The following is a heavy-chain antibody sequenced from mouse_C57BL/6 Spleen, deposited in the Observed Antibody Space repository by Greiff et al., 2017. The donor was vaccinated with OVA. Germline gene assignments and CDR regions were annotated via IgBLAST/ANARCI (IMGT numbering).Heavy chain of an antibody. CDR2: ISSGSSTI. V-gene: IGHV5-17*01. CDR1: GFTFSDYG. J-gene: IGHJ2*01. CDR3: AGRVLRLYYCDY. D-gene: IGHD1-1*01. Sequence: EVQLQEPGGGLVKPGGSLKLSCAASGFTFSDYGMHWVRQAPEQGLEWVAYISSGSSTIYYADTVKGRFTISRDNAKITLFLQMTSLRSEDTAMYYCAGRVLRLYYCDYWGQGTTLTVSS.